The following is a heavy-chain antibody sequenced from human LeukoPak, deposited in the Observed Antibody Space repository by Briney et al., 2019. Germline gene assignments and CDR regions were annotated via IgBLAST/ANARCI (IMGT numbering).Heavy chain of an antibody. CDR3: ARLMVNSSYYYYGMDV. CDR1: GGSISSGGYY. V-gene: IGHV4-31*03. CDR2: IYYSGST. Sequence: SETLSLTCTVSGGSISSGGYYWSWIHQHPGEGLEWIWYIYYSGSTYYNPSLKSRVTISVDTSKNRFSLKLSSVTAADTAVYYCARLMVNSSYYYYGMDVWGQGTTVTVSS. D-gene: IGHD4-23*01. J-gene: IGHJ6*02.